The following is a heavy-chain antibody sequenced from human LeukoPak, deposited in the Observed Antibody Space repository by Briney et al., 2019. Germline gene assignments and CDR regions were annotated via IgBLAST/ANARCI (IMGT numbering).Heavy chain of an antibody. CDR3: ASYVMATTIDI. CDR1: GFTFSRYE. Sequence: GGSLRLSCAASGFTFSRYEMNWVRQAPGKGLEWISYISGSGSTIYYADSVKGRFTISRDNAENSLSLQMNSLRAEDTAIYYCASYVMATTIDIWGQGTMVTVSS. CDR2: ISGSGSTI. D-gene: IGHD5-24*01. V-gene: IGHV3-48*03. J-gene: IGHJ3*02.